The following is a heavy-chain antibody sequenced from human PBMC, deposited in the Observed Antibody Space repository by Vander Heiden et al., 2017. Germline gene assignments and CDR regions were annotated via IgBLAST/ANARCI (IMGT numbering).Heavy chain of an antibody. V-gene: IGHV1-69*01. Sequence: QVQLVQSGAEVKKPGSSVKVSCKASGGSFNTYAITWVRQAPGQGLEWMGGITPFSNTANYAQKFQGRVTITADESTGAAYLELISLRSEDTAVYYCARSRTAVDWYFDLWGRGTLVTVSS. CDR2: ITPFSNTA. J-gene: IGHJ2*01. CDR3: ARSRTAVDWYFDL. CDR1: GGSFNTYA.